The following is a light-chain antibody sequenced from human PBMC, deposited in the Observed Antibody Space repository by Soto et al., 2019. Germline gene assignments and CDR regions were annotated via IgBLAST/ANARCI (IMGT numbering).Light chain of an antibody. CDR2: AAS. Sequence: AIPLTQSPSSLSASVGDRVTITCRASQGIRDDLAWFQQKPGKAPNLLIYAASDLHTGVPSRFRGSGSGTDFTLTITNLQAEDFATYYCLQDSNYPWTFGQGTRVETK. J-gene: IGKJ1*01. V-gene: IGKV1-6*01. CDR3: LQDSNYPWT. CDR1: QGIRDD.